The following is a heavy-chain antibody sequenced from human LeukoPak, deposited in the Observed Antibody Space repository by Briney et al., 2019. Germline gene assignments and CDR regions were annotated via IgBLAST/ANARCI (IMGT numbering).Heavy chain of an antibody. V-gene: IGHV1-69*05. CDR2: IIPIFGTA. CDR1: GGTFSSYA. D-gene: IGHD4-11*01. Sequence: SVKVSCKASGGTFSSYAISWVRQAPGQGLEWMGRIIPIFGTANYAQKFQGRVTITTDESTSTAYMELSSLRSEDTAVYYCAREYSNWGANYYYYMDVWGKGTTVTVSS. J-gene: IGHJ6*03. CDR3: AREYSNWGANYYYYMDV.